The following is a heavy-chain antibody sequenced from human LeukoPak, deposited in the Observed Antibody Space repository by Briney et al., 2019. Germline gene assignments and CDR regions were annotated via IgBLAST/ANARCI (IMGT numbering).Heavy chain of an antibody. CDR3: ARGEYDILTGYFSYYFDY. D-gene: IGHD3-9*01. CDR2: IIPIFGTA. Sequence: GASVKVSCKASGGTFSSYAISWVRQAPGQGLEWMGGIIPIFGTANYAQKLQGRVTMTTDTSTSTAYMELRSLRSDDTAVYYCARGEYDILTGYFSYYFDYWGQGTLVTVSS. V-gene: IGHV1-69*05. CDR1: GGTFSSYA. J-gene: IGHJ4*02.